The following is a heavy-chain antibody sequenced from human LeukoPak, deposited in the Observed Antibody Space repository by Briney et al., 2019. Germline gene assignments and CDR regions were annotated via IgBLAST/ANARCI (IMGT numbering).Heavy chain of an antibody. D-gene: IGHD2-8*01. V-gene: IGHV3-7*01. CDR1: GFTLSSNW. J-gene: IGHJ4*02. CDR3: ARGNGFIIDY. Sequence: PGGSLRLSCAASGFTLSSNWMNWVRQAPGKGLEWVAIIKQDGSEKYYVDSVKGRFTISRDNAKSSLYLQMNSLRAEDTAVYYCARGNGFIIDYWGQGTLVTVSS. CDR2: IKQDGSEK.